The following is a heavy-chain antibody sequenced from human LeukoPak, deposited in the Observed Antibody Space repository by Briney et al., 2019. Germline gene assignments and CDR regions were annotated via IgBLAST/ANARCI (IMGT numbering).Heavy chain of an antibody. CDR3: ARGGDYGSYYFDY. Sequence: GGSLRLSCAASGFTFSSYEMNWVRQAPGKGLEWVSYISSGSTIYYADSVKGRFTISRDNAKNSLYLQMNSLRAEDTAVYYCARGGDYGSYYFDYWGQGTLVTVSS. CDR1: GFTFSSYE. CDR2: ISSGSTI. V-gene: IGHV3-48*03. J-gene: IGHJ4*02. D-gene: IGHD4-17*01.